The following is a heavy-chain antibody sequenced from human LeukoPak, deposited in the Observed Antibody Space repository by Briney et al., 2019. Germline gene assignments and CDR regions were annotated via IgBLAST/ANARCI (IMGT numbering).Heavy chain of an antibody. D-gene: IGHD3-3*01. Sequence: LRLSCAASGFTFTDYYMSWIRQPPGKGLEWIGYIYYSGSTNYNPSLKSRVTISVDTSKNQFSLKLSSVTAADTAVYYCARGEITIWYYFDYWGQGTLVTVSS. CDR1: GFTFTDYY. J-gene: IGHJ4*02. V-gene: IGHV4-59*01. CDR2: IYYSGST. CDR3: ARGEITIWYYFDY.